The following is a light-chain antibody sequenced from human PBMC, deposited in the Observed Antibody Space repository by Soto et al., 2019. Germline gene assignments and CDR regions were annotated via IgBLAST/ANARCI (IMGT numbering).Light chain of an antibody. CDR3: MQGTHWPIT. J-gene: IGKJ5*01. Sequence: DVVMTQSPLSLPVTPGQPSSISCKSNQRLVHSDGIAYFSWFQQRPGRSPRRLIYKVSNRDSGVTARFSGSGSGTDFALKISRVEAEDVGVYYCMQGTHWPITFGQGTRLEIK. CDR2: KVS. V-gene: IGKV2-30*02. CDR1: QRLVHSDGIAY.